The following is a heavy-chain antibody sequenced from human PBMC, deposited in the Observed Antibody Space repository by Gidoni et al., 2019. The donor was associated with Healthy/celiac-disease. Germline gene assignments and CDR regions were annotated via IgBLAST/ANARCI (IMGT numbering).Heavy chain of an antibody. J-gene: IGHJ5*02. D-gene: IGHD3-22*01. V-gene: IGHV4-38-2*02. CDR3: ARAVEYYYDSSGPGWFDP. CDR1: GYSISSGYY. CDR2: IYHSGST. Sequence: QVQLQASRPGLVKPSETLSLTCTVPGYSISSGYYWGWIRQPPGKGLEWIGSIYHSGSTYYNPSLKSRVAISVDTSKNQFSLKLSSVTAADTAVYYCARAVEYYYDSSGPGWFDPWGQGTLVTVSS.